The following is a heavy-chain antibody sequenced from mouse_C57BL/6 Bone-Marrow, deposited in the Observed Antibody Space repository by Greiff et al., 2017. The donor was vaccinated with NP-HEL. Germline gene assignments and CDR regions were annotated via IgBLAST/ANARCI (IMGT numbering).Heavy chain of an antibody. V-gene: IGHV5-16*01. Sequence: EVMLVESEGGLVQPGSSMKLSCTASGFTFSDYYMAWVRQVPEKGLEWVANINYDGSSTYYLDSLKSRFIISRDNAKNILYLQMSSLKSEDTATYDCARGSYYGSSLDYWGQGTTLTVSS. J-gene: IGHJ2*01. CDR2: INYDGSST. D-gene: IGHD1-1*01. CDR1: GFTFSDYY. CDR3: ARGSYYGSSLDY.